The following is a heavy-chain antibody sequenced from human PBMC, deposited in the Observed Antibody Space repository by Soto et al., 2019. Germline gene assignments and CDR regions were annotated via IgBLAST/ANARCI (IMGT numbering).Heavy chain of an antibody. CDR2: IYTSGST. J-gene: IGHJ6*02. CDR3: ARDGRELLGAYYYYGMDV. V-gene: IGHV4-4*07. CDR1: GGSISSYY. Sequence: RSLTCTVSGGSISSYYWSWIRRPAGKGLEWIGRIYTSGSTNYNPSLKSRVTMSVDTSKNQFSLKLSSVTAADTAVYYCARDGRELLGAYYYYGMDVWGQGTTVTVSS. D-gene: IGHD1-26*01.